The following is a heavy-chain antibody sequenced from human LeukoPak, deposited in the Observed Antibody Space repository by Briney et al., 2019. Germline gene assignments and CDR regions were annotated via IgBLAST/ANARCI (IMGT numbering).Heavy chain of an antibody. CDR3: ARDGAAAGQVY. CDR1: GFTFSSYS. J-gene: IGHJ4*02. CDR2: ISSSSSYI. D-gene: IGHD6-13*01. V-gene: IGHV3-21*01. Sequence: GGSVRLSCAASGFTFSSYSMNWVRQAPGKGLEWVSSISSSSSYIYYADSVKGRFTISRDNAKNSLYLQMNSLRAEDTAVYYCARDGAAAGQVYWGQGTLVTVSS.